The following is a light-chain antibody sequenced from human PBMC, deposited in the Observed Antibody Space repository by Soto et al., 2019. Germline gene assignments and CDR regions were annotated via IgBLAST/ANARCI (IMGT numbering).Light chain of an antibody. CDR3: SSYTSSTTRLV. CDR2: DVS. CDR1: SSDVGGFNY. Sequence: QSALTQPASVSGSPGQSITISCTGTSSDVGGFNYVSWYQQHPGKAPKLVMYDVSHRPSGVSNRFSGSKSDNTGSLTISGLQAEDEAEYYCSSYTSSTTRLVFGGGTKLTVL. V-gene: IGLV2-14*01. J-gene: IGLJ3*02.